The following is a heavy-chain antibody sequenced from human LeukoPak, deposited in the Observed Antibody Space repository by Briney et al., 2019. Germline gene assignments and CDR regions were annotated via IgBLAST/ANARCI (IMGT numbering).Heavy chain of an antibody. V-gene: IGHV4-61*02. J-gene: IGHJ5*02. CDR2: IYTSGST. D-gene: IGHD2-8*01. CDR1: GGSISSGSYH. CDR3: ARERARSGAGVWFAP. Sequence: SETLSLTCTVSGGSISSGSYHWSWIRQPAGKGLEWIGRIYTSGSTNYNPSLKSRVTMSVDTSKNQFSLKLSSVTAADTAVYYCARERARSGAGVWFAPGGRGTRVTVPS.